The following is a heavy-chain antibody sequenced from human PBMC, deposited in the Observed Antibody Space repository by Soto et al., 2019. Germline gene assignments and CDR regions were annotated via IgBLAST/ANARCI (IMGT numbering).Heavy chain of an antibody. CDR1: GFSLTTSGVG. CDR3: AQRRRDYDSSGYYYLDY. Sequence: SGPTLVNPTQTLTLTCTFSGFSLTTSGVGVGWIRQPPGKALEWLALIYWDDDERYSPSLKSRLTITKDTSKNQVVLTMTNMDPVDTAKYYCAQRRRDYDSSGYYYLDYWGQVTLVTVSS. V-gene: IGHV2-5*02. CDR2: IYWDDDE. J-gene: IGHJ4*02. D-gene: IGHD3-22*01.